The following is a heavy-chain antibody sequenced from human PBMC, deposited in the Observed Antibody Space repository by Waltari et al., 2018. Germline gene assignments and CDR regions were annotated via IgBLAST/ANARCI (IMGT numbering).Heavy chain of an antibody. CDR2: IKQDGSEK. D-gene: IGHD1-26*01. V-gene: IGHV3-7*01. CDR3: ARDYVGALDY. Sequence: EVQLVESGGGLVQHGGSLRLSCAASGLPFRSSWMIWVRQAPGKGLEWVANIKQDGSEKYYVDSVKGRFTISRDNAKNSLYLQMNSLRAEDTAVYYCARDYVGALDYWGQGTLVTVSS. J-gene: IGHJ4*02. CDR1: GLPFRSSW.